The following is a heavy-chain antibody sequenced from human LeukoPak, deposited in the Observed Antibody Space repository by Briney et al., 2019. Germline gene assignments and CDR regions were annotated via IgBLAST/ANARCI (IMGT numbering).Heavy chain of an antibody. CDR3: AKDSDSSSSATDY. Sequence: PGRSLRLSCAASGFTFSSYGMHWVRQAPGKGLEWVAVISYDGSNKYYADSVKGRFTISRDNSKNTLYLQMNSLRAEDTAVYYCAKDSDSSSSATDYWGRGTLVTVSS. J-gene: IGHJ4*02. CDR2: ISYDGSNK. D-gene: IGHD6-13*01. CDR1: GFTFSSYG. V-gene: IGHV3-30*18.